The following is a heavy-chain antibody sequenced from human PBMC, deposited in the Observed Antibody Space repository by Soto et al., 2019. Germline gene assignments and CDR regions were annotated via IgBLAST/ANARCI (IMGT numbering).Heavy chain of an antibody. CDR2: ISYDGSNK. CDR1: GFTFSSYG. Sequence: QVQLVESGGGVVQPGRSLRLSCAASGFTFSSYGMHWVRQAPGKGLEWVAVISYDGSNKYYADSVKGRFTISRDNSKNTLYLQMKSLRAEDTTLYYCAKYQQWLYNGAHYYGMDVLGQGTTVTGSS. V-gene: IGHV3-30*18. D-gene: IGHD6-19*01. J-gene: IGHJ6*02. CDR3: AKYQQWLYNGAHYYGMDV.